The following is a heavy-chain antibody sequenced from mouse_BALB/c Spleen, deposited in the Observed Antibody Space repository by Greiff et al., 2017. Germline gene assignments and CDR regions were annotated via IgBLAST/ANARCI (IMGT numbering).Heavy chain of an antibody. CDR3: TKGNYYGLMDY. D-gene: IGHD1-1*01. Sequence: VQLQQSGTVLARPGASVKMSCKASGYTFTSYWMHWVNQRPGKGLEWIGAIYPGNSDTSYNQKFKGKAKLTAVTSTSTAYMELSSLTNEDSAVYYCTKGNYYGLMDYWGQGTSVTVSS. CDR1: GYTFTSYW. CDR2: IYPGNSDT. J-gene: IGHJ4*01. V-gene: IGHV1-5*01.